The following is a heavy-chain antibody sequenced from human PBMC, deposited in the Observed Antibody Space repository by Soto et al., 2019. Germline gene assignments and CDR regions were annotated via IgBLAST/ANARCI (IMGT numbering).Heavy chain of an antibody. Sequence: GGSLRLSCAASGFTFSSYAMSWVRQAPGKGLEWVSAISGSGGSTYYTDSVKGRFTISRDNSKNTLYLQMNSLRAEDTAVYYCAKSLTSYCSSTSCYVYAFDIWGQGTMVTVSS. V-gene: IGHV3-23*01. CDR2: ISGSGGST. CDR1: GFTFSSYA. J-gene: IGHJ3*02. CDR3: AKSLTSYCSSTSCYVYAFDI. D-gene: IGHD2-2*01.